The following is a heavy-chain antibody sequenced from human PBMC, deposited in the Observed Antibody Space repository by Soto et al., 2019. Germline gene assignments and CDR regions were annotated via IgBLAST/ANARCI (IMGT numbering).Heavy chain of an antibody. CDR2: INAGNGNT. CDR3: ARGAPPIDY. Sequence: QVQLVQSGAEEKKPGASVKVSCKASGYTFTTYAMHWVRQAPGQRLEWMGWINAGNGNTKYSQKFQGRVTITRDTTASTGYMELSSLRSEDTAVYYCARGAPPIDYWGQGTLVTVSS. CDR1: GYTFTTYA. V-gene: IGHV1-3*05. J-gene: IGHJ4*02.